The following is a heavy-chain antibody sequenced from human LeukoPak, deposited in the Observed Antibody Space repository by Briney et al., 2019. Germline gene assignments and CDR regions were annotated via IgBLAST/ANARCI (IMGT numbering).Heavy chain of an antibody. Sequence: PGGSLRLSCAASGFTFSSYAMSWVRQAPGKGLEWVSAISGSGGSTYYADSVKGRFTISRDNSKNTLYLQMNSLRAEDTAVYYCARAPKWFGEGRYYYYMDVWGKGTTVTVSS. J-gene: IGHJ6*03. CDR2: ISGSGGST. V-gene: IGHV3-23*01. CDR3: ARAPKWFGEGRYYYYMDV. CDR1: GFTFSSYA. D-gene: IGHD3-10*01.